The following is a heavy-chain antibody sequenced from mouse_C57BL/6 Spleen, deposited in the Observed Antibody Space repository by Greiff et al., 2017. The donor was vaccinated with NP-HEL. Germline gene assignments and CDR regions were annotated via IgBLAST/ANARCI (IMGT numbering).Heavy chain of an antibody. D-gene: IGHD1-1*01. V-gene: IGHV1-52*01. CDR3: ARYGSSHWYFDV. Sequence: VQLQQPGAELVRPGSSVKLSCKASGYTFTSYWMHWVKQRPIQGLEWIGNIDPSDSETHYNQKFQDKATLTVDKSSSTAYMQLSSLTSEDSAVYYCARYGSSHWYFDVWGTGTTVTVSS. J-gene: IGHJ1*03. CDR2: IDPSDSET. CDR1: GYTFTSYW.